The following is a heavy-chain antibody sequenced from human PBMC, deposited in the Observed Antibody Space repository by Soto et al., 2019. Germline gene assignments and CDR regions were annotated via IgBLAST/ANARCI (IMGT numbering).Heavy chain of an antibody. Sequence: SVKVSCKASGDTFSSYSISWVRQAPGQGLEWMGRIIPMVGTPNYAQKFQGRVTFSADKSTSTAYMVLNSLISDDTAVYYCATDVGSTSSSAYNYFMDVWGKGTPVTV. J-gene: IGHJ6*03. V-gene: IGHV1-69*08. D-gene: IGHD6-6*01. CDR1: GDTFSSYS. CDR2: IIPMVGTP. CDR3: ATDVGSTSSSAYNYFMDV.